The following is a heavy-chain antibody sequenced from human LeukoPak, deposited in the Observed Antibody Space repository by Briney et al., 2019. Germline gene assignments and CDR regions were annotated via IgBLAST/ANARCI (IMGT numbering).Heavy chain of an antibody. V-gene: IGHV5-51*01. Sequence: GESLKISCKGSGYSFTSYWIGWVRQMPGKGLEWVGIIYPDDSDTRYSPSFQDQVTISADKSISTASLQWSSLKASDTAIYYCARHYPGGDYFIDYWGQGTLVIVSS. J-gene: IGHJ4*02. CDR3: ARHYPGGDYFIDY. CDR2: IYPDDSDT. CDR1: GYSFTSYW. D-gene: IGHD4-17*01.